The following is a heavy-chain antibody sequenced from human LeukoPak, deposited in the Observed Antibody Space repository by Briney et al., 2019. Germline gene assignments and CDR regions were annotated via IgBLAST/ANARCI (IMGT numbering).Heavy chain of an antibody. J-gene: IGHJ4*02. CDR1: GFTFSSYS. CDR2: ISGGGRST. D-gene: IGHD5-18*01. V-gene: IGHV3-23*01. Sequence: PGGSLRLSCAASGFTFSSYSMNWVRQAPGKGLEWVSTISGGGRSTDYADSVKGRFTISRDNSKSTLFLQLNSLRAEDTAVYSCAKATRSGYSYASFDYWAREPCSPSPQ. CDR3: AKATRSGYSYASFDY.